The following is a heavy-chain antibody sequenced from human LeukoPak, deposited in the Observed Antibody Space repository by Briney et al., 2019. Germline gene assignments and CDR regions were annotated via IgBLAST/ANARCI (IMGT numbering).Heavy chain of an antibody. V-gene: IGHV4-34*01. J-gene: IGHJ4*02. CDR1: GGSFSGYY. CDR2: INHSGST. D-gene: IGHD3-16*01. Sequence: SETLSLTCAVYGGSFSGYYWSWIRQPPGKGLEWIGEINHSGSTNYNPSLKSRVTISVDTSKNQFSLKLSSVTAADTAVYYCARGLFGGTYFDYWGQGTLVTASS. CDR3: ARGLFGGTYFDY.